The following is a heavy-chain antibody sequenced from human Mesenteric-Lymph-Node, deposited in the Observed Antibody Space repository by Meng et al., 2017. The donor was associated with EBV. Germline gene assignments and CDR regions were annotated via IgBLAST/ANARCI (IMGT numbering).Heavy chain of an antibody. J-gene: IGHJ5*02. V-gene: IGHV4-4*02. D-gene: IGHD3-10*01. CDR2: IHHSGDT. CDR3: ASVIYGSGLNSWFDP. Sequence: QVQLQETCPGLVKPSGTLSLTCAVSGGSISSDNWGTGVRQPPGKGLEWIGEIHHSGDTNYNPSLKSRVTISVDKSKNQFSLKLSSVTAADAAVYFCASVIYGSGLNSWFDPWGHGTLVTVSS. CDR1: GGSISSDNW.